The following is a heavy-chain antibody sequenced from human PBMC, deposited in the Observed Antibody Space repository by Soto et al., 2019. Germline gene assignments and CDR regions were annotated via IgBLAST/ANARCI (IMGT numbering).Heavy chain of an antibody. CDR1: GYTFTSYS. J-gene: IGHJ3*02. CDR3: ASFLPGDAFDI. CDR2: INPSGGST. Sequence: ASVKVSCKASGYTFTSYSMHWVRQAPGQGLEWMGIINPSGGSTRYAQKFQGRVTMTRDTSTSTVYMELSSLRSEDTAVYYCASFLPGDAFDIWGQGTMVTVSS. V-gene: IGHV1-46*01.